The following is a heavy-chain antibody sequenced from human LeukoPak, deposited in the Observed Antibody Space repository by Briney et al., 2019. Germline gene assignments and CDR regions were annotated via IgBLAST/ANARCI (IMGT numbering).Heavy chain of an antibody. CDR2: IYYSGST. CDR1: GGSISSYY. Sequence: PSETLSLTCTVSGGSISSYYWSWIRQPPGKGLEWIGYIYYSGSTNYNPSLKSRVTISVDTSKNQFSLKLSSVTAADTAVYYCARHIGYSDAFDIWGQGTMVTVSS. CDR3: ARHIGYSDAFDI. J-gene: IGHJ3*02. D-gene: IGHD5-18*01. V-gene: IGHV4-59*08.